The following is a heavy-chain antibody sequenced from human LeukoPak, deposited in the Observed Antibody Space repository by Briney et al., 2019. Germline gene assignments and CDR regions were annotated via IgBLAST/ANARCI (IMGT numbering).Heavy chain of an antibody. CDR3: ARDVHYYDSSGYWALFEP. J-gene: IGHJ5*02. CDR1: GGSISSGSYY. CDR2: IYTSGST. V-gene: IGHV4-61*02. D-gene: IGHD3-22*01. Sequence: SQTLSLTCTVSGGSISSGSYYWSWIRQPAGKGLEWIGRIYTSGSTNYNPSLKSRVTISVDTSKNQFSLKLSSVTAADTAVYYCARDVHYYDSSGYWALFEPWGQGTLVTVSS.